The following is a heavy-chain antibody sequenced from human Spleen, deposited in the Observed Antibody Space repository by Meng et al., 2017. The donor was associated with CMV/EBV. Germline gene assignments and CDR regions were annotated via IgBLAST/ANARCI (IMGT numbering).Heavy chain of an antibody. Sequence: AYGLTFDDYSMSWVRQVPGKGLEWVSGINWNGAITGYADSVKGRFTISRDNAKNSLYLQMNSLRAEDTALYYCARDSRWGGRYFDYWGQGTLVTVSS. CDR1: GLTFDDYS. D-gene: IGHD4-23*01. CDR2: INWNGAIT. V-gene: IGHV3-20*03. J-gene: IGHJ4*02. CDR3: ARDSRWGGRYFDY.